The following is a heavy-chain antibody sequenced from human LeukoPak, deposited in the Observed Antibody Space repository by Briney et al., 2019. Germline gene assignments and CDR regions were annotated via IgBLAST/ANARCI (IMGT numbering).Heavy chain of an antibody. Sequence: GESLKISCKGSGYSFTSYWIGWVRQMPGKGLEWMGIIYPDDSDTRYSPSFQGQVTISADKSISTAYLQWSSLKASDTAMYYCARRELYYYDSSGYYYRSPNAFDIWGQGTMVTVSS. D-gene: IGHD3-22*01. CDR3: ARRELYYYDSSGYYYRSPNAFDI. CDR2: IYPDDSDT. CDR1: GYSFTSYW. V-gene: IGHV5-51*01. J-gene: IGHJ3*02.